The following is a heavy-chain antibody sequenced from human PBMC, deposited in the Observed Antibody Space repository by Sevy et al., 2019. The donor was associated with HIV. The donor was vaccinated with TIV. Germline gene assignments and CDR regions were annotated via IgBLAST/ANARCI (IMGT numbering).Heavy chain of an antibody. CDR2: IKQDGSQK. CDR1: GFTFSDYW. V-gene: IGHV3-7*02. Sequence: GGSLRLSCVASGFTFSDYWMGWVRQAPGKGLEWVANIKQDGSQKYYIDSVKGRFTISRDNAKNSVYLQMNSLRDDDEAVYYCARKVGDYWGQGTLVTVSS. CDR3: ARKVGDY. J-gene: IGHJ4*02. D-gene: IGHD1-26*01.